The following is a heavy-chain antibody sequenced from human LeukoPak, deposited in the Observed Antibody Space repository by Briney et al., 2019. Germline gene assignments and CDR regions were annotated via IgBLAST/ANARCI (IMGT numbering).Heavy chain of an antibody. CDR1: GFTFSSYW. J-gene: IGHJ6*04. CDR3: ARDIMVRGVSGMDV. D-gene: IGHD3-10*01. CDR2: IKQDGSEK. Sequence: GGSLRLSCAASGFTFSSYWMSWVRQAPGKGLEWVANIKQDGSEKYYVDSVKGRFTISRGNAKNSLYLQMNSLRAEDTAVYYCARDIMVRGVSGMDVWGKGTTVTVSS. V-gene: IGHV3-7*03.